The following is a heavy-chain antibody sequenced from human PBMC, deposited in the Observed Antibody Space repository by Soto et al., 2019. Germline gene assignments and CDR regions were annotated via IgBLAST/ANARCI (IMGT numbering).Heavy chain of an antibody. CDR2: IYYSGST. Sequence: LSLTCTVSGGSISSYYWSWIRQPPGKGLEWIGYIYYSGSTNYNPSLKSRVTISVDTSKNQFSLKLSSVTAADTAVYYCATRMEGYSYGYYDYWGQGTLVTVS. CDR3: ATRMEGYSYGYYDY. V-gene: IGHV4-59*01. J-gene: IGHJ4*02. CDR1: GGSISSYY. D-gene: IGHD5-18*01.